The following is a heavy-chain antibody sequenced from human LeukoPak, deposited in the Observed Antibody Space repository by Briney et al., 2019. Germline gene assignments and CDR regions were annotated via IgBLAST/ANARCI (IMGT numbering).Heavy chain of an antibody. CDR3: ARGGGSYFRYYYGMDV. CDR2: ISAYNGNT. Sequence: ASVKVSCKASGYTFTSYGISWVRQAPGQGLEWMGWISAYNGNTNYAQKLQGRVTVTTDTSTSTAYMELRSLRSDDTAVYYCARGGGSYFRYYYGMDVWGQGTTVTVSS. J-gene: IGHJ6*02. CDR1: GYTFTSYG. V-gene: IGHV1-18*01. D-gene: IGHD1-26*01.